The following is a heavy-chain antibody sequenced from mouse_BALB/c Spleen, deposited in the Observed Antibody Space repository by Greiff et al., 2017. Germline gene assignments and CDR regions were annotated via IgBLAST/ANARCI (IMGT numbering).Heavy chain of an antibody. D-gene: IGHD1-1*01. V-gene: IGHV1-20*02. J-gene: IGHJ4*01. CDR1: GYSFTGYF. Sequence: EVKLQQSGPELVKPGASVKLSCTASGYSFTGYFMNWVMQSHGKSLEWIGRINPYNGDTFYNQKFKGKATLTVDKSSSTAHMELRSLASEDSAVYYCARWAHYYGSSLYYYAMDYWGQGTSVTVSS. CDR2: INPYNGDT. CDR3: ARWAHYYGSSLYYYAMDY.